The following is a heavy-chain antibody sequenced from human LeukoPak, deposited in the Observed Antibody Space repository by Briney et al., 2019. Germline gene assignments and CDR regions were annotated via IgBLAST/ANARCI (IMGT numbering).Heavy chain of an antibody. Sequence: SETLSLTCTVSGGSIRSYYWSWIRQPPGKGLEWIGYIYYSGSANYNPSLKSRVTISVDTSKNQFSLKLSSVTAADTAVYYCAREIDGYNYRYFDYWGQGTLVTVSS. J-gene: IGHJ4*02. CDR3: AREIDGYNYRYFDY. D-gene: IGHD5-24*01. CDR2: IYYSGSA. V-gene: IGHV4-59*01. CDR1: GGSIRSYY.